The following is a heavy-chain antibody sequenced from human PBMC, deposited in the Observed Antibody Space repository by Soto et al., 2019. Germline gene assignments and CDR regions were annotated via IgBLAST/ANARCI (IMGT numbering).Heavy chain of an antibody. D-gene: IGHD1-26*01. CDR2: IYYSGST. CDR3: ARDGSPHHYFDY. V-gene: IGHV4-59*01. J-gene: IGHJ4*02. Sequence: LSLTCTVSGGSISSYYWSWIRQPPGKGLEWIGYIYYSGSTNYNPSLKSRVTISVDTSKNQFSLKLSSVTAADTAVYYCARDGSPHHYFDYWGQGTLVTVSS. CDR1: GGSISSYY.